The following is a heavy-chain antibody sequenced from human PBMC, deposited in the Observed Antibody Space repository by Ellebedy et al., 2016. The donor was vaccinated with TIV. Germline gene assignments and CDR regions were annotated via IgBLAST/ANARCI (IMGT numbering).Heavy chain of an antibody. CDR2: IIPIFGTA. CDR3: ARDGSTPGNVY. J-gene: IGHJ4*02. CDR1: GGTFSSYA. D-gene: IGHD2-2*01. Sequence: SVKVSXXASGGTFSSYAISWVRQAPGQGLEWMGGIIPIFGTANYAQKFQGRVTITADESTSTAYMELSSLRSDDTAVYYCARDGSTPGNVYWGQGTLVTVSS. V-gene: IGHV1-69*13.